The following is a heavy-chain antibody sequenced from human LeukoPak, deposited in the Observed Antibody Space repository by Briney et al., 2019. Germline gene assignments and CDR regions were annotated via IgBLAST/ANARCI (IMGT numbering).Heavy chain of an antibody. CDR1: GDSISSGDYS. Sequence: SETLSLTCAVSGDSISSGDYSWSWIRQPSGKGLEWIGYIFHSGSSYYNPSLKSRVTISVDKSKNQFSLRLTSVTAADTAVYYCARELWFVNAPGSWFDPWGQEPWSPSPQ. D-gene: IGHD3-10*01. J-gene: IGHJ5*02. CDR2: IFHSGSS. V-gene: IGHV4-30-2*01. CDR3: ARELWFVNAPGSWFDP.